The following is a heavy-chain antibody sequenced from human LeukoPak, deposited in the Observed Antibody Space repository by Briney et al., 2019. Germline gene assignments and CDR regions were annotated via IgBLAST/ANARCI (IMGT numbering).Heavy chain of an antibody. J-gene: IGHJ4*02. D-gene: IGHD4-17*01. CDR3: ARGASTTVTIFDY. V-gene: IGHV3-64*01. Sequence: GGSLRLSCAASGFTFSNYPIHWVRQAPGKGLEYVSAISIDGGSTYYANSMKGRFTISRDSSKSTLYLQMGSLRAEDTAVYYCARGASTTVTIFDYWGQGSLVTVSS. CDR1: GFTFSNYP. CDR2: ISIDGGST.